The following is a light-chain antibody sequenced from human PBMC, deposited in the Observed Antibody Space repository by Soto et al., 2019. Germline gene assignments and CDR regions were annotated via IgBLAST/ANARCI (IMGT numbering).Light chain of an antibody. Sequence: DIQMTQSQSSLSASFGDRVTITCQASQNINNYLNWYQQKPGRAPKLLIYDASNLEAGVPSRFRGGGSGTDFTFTISRLKPEDIATYYCQHYENLPTFGQGTRLEIK. J-gene: IGKJ5*01. CDR3: QHYENLPT. CDR2: DAS. CDR1: QNINNY. V-gene: IGKV1-33*01.